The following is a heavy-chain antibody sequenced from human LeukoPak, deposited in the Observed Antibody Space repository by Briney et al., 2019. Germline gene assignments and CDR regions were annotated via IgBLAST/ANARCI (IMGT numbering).Heavy chain of an antibody. CDR2: IRFDGSND. J-gene: IGHJ4*02. Sequence: GGSLRLSCAASGFTFSAYGMHWVRQAPGGGLEYMSFIRFDGSNDYYADSVKGRFTISRDNSNNTLYLQMNSLRPEDTAVYYCASDLLDYGGPGNWGQGTPVIVSS. CDR3: ASDLLDYGGPGN. D-gene: IGHD4-23*01. V-gene: IGHV3-30*02. CDR1: GFTFSAYG.